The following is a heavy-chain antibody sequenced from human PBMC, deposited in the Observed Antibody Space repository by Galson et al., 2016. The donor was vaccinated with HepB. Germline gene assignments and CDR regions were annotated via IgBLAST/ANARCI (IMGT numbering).Heavy chain of an antibody. CDR1: GLTFSNYA. Sequence: SLRLSCAATGLTFSNYAMAWVRQAPGKGLEWVSSISGDTTTPYYADSVKGRLTISRDNSKNTFYLQMNSLRAEDTASYYCAKGGGSTWYISPHFVDPWGQGTLVTVSS. CDR3: AKGGGSTWYISPHFVDP. D-gene: IGHD6-13*01. CDR2: ISGDTTTP. V-gene: IGHV3-23*01. J-gene: IGHJ5*02.